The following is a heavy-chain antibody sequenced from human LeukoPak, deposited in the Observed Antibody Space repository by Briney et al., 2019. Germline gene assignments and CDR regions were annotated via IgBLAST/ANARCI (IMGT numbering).Heavy chain of an antibody. D-gene: IGHD2-21*02. Sequence: QPGGSLRLSCAASGFTFSNYGMHWVRQAPGKGLEWVAVISYDGTNKYYADSVKGRFTISRDNSKNTLYLQMNSLRAEDTAVYFCASHPYCGGDCYNDYWGQGTLVTVSS. V-gene: IGHV3-30*03. J-gene: IGHJ4*02. CDR3: ASHPYCGGDCYNDY. CDR2: ISYDGTNK. CDR1: GFTFSNYG.